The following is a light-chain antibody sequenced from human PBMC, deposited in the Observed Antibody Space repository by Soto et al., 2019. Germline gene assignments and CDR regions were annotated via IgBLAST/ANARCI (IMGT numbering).Light chain of an antibody. Sequence: EIVMTQSPATLSLSPGERATLSCRASQSVSSYLAWYQQKPGQAPRLLIYDASTRATGVPARFSGSGSGTDSTITIHCLEPEDYAVHYCQQRSPLPFGGGTKVETK. CDR3: QQRSPLP. V-gene: IGKV3-11*01. CDR2: DAS. J-gene: IGKJ4*01. CDR1: QSVSSY.